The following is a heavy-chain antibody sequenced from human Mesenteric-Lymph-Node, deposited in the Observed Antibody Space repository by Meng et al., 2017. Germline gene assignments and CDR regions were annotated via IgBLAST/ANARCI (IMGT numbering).Heavy chain of an antibody. V-gene: IGHV4-31*03. D-gene: IGHD6-19*01. CDR2: IHSSGST. Sequence: QVQRQESGPGLVNPSRPLSLTCTVSGGSISSGGYYWSWIRQHPGKGLEWIGYIHSSGSTYYNPSLRSRLTISVDTSKNQFSLKLSSVTAADTAVYYCASFPPPGKQWLVTDYWGQGTLVTVSS. CDR1: GGSISSGGYY. J-gene: IGHJ4*02. CDR3: ASFPPPGKQWLVTDY.